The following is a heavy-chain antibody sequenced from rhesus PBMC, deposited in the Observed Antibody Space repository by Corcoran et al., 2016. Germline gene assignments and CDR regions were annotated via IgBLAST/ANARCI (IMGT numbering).Heavy chain of an antibody. D-gene: IGHD6-31*01. Sequence: QVTLKESGPALVKPTQTPTLTCTFSGCSLTTSGTGVGWMRQPPGKALEWRALIYWDDAKRYSTSLTSRLTISKDTSKNQVVLTMATMDPVDTATYYCAREYSSGWTPYFAYWGQGVLVTVSS. CDR1: GCSLTTSGTG. CDR3: AREYSSGWTPYFAY. CDR2: IYWDDAK. V-gene: IGHV2-174*01. J-gene: IGHJ4*01.